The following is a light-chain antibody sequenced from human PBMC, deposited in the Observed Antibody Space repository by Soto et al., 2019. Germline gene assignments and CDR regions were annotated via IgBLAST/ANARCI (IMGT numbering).Light chain of an antibody. CDR1: SSDVGDYNF. CDR3: SSYTSSSTPSLV. V-gene: IGLV2-14*01. Sequence: QSALTQPASVSGSPGQSITISCTGTSSDVGDYNFVSWFQQHPGKAPKLMIYDVTTRPSGVSNRFSGSKSGNTASLTISGLQAEDEADYYCSSYTSSSTPSLVFGTGTKVTVL. J-gene: IGLJ1*01. CDR2: DVT.